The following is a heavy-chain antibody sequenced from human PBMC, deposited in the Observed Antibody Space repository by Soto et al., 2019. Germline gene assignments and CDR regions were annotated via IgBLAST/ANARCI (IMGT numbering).Heavy chain of an antibody. V-gene: IGHV4-30-4*01. CDR1: GGSMSSGDYY. CDR2: IYYSGST. CDR3: ARGRYYDSSGYYAY. Sequence: PSXTLSLTCTVSGGSMSSGDYYWSWIRQPPGKGLEWIGYIYYSGSTYYNPSLKSRVTISVDTSKSQFSLKLSSVTAADTAVYYCARGRYYDSSGYYAYWGQGTLVTVSS. J-gene: IGHJ4*02. D-gene: IGHD3-22*01.